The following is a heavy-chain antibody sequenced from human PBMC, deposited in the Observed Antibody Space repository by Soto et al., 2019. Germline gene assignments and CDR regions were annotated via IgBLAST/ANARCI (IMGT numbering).Heavy chain of an antibody. V-gene: IGHV4-59*08. J-gene: IGHJ4*02. D-gene: IGHD3-10*01. CDR1: GGSISSYY. CDR3: ARRRSSGEPYYFDY. CDR2: MYYYGST. Sequence: SETLSLTCTVSGGSISSYYWSWIRQPPGKGLEWIGYMYYYGSTNYNPSLKSRVTISVDTSNNQSSLKLSSVTAADTAVYYCARRRSSGEPYYFDYWGQGTPVTVSS.